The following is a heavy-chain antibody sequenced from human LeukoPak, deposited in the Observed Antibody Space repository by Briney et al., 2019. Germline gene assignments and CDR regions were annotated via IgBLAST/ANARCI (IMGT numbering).Heavy chain of an antibody. V-gene: IGHV3-23*01. CDR3: ANHGYSSSWYYFDY. Sequence: QPGGSLRLSCAASGFTFSSYAMSWVRQAPGKGLEWVSAISGSGGSTYYADSVMGRFTISRDNSKNTLYLQMNSLRAEDTAVYYCANHGYSSSWYYFDYWGQGTLVTVSS. CDR2: ISGSGGST. D-gene: IGHD6-13*01. CDR1: GFTFSSYA. J-gene: IGHJ4*02.